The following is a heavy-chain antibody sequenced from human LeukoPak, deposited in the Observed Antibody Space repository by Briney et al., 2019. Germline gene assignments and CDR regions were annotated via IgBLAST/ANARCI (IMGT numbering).Heavy chain of an antibody. J-gene: IGHJ4*02. V-gene: IGHV4-59*01. D-gene: IGHD3-22*01. Sequence: SETLSLTCTVSGGSISSYYWSWIRQPPGKGLEWIGYIYYSGSTNYNPSLKSRVTISVDTSKNKFSLKLGSVTAADAAVYYWARGGRYYYDSSGYYPDYWGQGALVTVSS. CDR1: GGSISSYY. CDR2: IYYSGST. CDR3: ARGGRYYYDSSGYYPDY.